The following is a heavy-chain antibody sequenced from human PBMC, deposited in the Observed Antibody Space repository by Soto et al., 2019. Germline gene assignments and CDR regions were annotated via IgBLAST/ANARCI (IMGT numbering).Heavy chain of an antibody. V-gene: IGHV3-74*01. D-gene: IGHD4-17*01. J-gene: IGHJ1*01. CDR2: INSDGSST. CDR1: GFTFSSYW. Sequence: GGSLRLSCAASGFTFSSYWMHWVRQAPGKGLVWVSRINSDGSSTSYADSVKGRSTISRDNAKNTLYLQMNSLRAEDTAVYYCARDLDYGDPSEYFQHWGQGTLVTVSS. CDR3: ARDLDYGDPSEYFQH.